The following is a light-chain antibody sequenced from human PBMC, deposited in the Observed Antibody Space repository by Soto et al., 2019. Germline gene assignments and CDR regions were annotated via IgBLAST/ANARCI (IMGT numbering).Light chain of an antibody. CDR1: SSDIGGY. CDR2: EVN. J-gene: IGLJ1*01. Sequence: QSALTQPPSASGSPGQSVTISCTGTSSDIGGYVSWYQQYPGKATKLIIYEVNKRPSGVPDRFSVSKSANTASLTVSGLQTDDEADYYCGSYAGSYNVFGTGTKLTVL. V-gene: IGLV2-8*01. CDR3: GSYAGSYNV.